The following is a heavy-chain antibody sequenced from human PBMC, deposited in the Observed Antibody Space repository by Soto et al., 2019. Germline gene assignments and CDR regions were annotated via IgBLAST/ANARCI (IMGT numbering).Heavy chain of an antibody. CDR1: GYTFISYA. CDR2: INAGNGNT. J-gene: IGHJ4*02. CDR3: ARGPGGPDGPGDY. Sequence: QVQLVQSGAEVKKPGASVKVSCKASGYTFISYAMHWVRQAPGQRLEWMGWINAGNGNTKYSQKCQGRVTITRDTSASTAYMELSSLRSEDTAVYYCARGPGGPDGPGDYWGQGTLVTVSS. D-gene: IGHD2-15*01. V-gene: IGHV1-3*01.